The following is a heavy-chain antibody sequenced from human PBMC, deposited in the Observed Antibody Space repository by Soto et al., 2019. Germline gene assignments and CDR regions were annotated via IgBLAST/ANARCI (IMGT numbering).Heavy chain of an antibody. J-gene: IGHJ6*02. Sequence: SVKVSCKTSGGTFSSFAISWVRQDTGQGLEWMGGIIPIFETANYAQKFQRRVTITADEITGTAYMGLRSLRSEDTGLYYCARDLEVVVLGVDHYYYYGMDVWGQGTTVTVSS. V-gene: IGHV1-69*13. CDR2: IIPIFETA. CDR1: GGTFSSFA. D-gene: IGHD2-15*01. CDR3: ARDLEVVVLGVDHYYYYGMDV.